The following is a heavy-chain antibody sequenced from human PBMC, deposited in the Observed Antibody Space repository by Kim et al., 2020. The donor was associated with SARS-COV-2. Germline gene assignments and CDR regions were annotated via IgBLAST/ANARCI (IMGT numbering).Heavy chain of an antibody. V-gene: IGHV4-4*02. CDR1: GGSISSSNW. D-gene: IGHD3-10*01. J-gene: IGHJ4*02. CDR3: VIHVGFGELLRDY. Sequence: SETLSLTCAVSGGSISSSNWWSWVRQPPGKGLEWIGEIYHSGSTNYNPSLKSRVTISVDKSKNQFSLKLSSVTAGDTAVYYCVIHVGFGELLRDYWGQGTLVTDSS. CDR2: IYHSGST.